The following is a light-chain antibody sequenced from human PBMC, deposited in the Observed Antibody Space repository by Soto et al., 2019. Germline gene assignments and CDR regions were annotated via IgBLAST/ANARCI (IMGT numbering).Light chain of an antibody. CDR2: GAS. Sequence: EIVLTQSPDTLSFSSGGKETPPLRGRERVTSIHLAWYQQKRGQAPRLLIYGASSRATGIPDRFSGSGSGTDFTLTISRLEPEDFAVYYCQHYGSSSNTFGQGTRLEIK. CDR1: ERVTSIH. J-gene: IGKJ5*01. CDR3: QHYGSSSNT. V-gene: IGKV3-20*01.